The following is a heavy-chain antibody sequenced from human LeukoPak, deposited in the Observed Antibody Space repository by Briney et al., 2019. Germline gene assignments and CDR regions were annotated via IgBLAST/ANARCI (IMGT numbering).Heavy chain of an antibody. CDR3: AKDMEAYGMDV. V-gene: IGHV3-9*01. Sequence: GGSLRLTCATSGFTFDDYAMHWVRQAPGKGLEWVSGISWNSGSIGYADSVKGRFTISRDNAKNSLYLQMNSLRAEDTAFYYCAKDMEAYGMDVWGQGTTVTVSS. CDR1: GFTFDDYA. CDR2: ISWNSGSI. D-gene: IGHD3-3*01. J-gene: IGHJ6*02.